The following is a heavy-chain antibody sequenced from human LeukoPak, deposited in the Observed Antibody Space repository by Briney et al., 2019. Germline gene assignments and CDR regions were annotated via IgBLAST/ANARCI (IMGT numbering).Heavy chain of an antibody. CDR3: TTDSPSQDYGAIDDAFDI. CDR2: IKSKTDGGTT. D-gene: IGHD4/OR15-4a*01. J-gene: IGHJ3*02. Sequence: GGSLRLSCAASGFTFSNAWMSWVRQAPGKGLEWVGRIKSKTDGGTTDYAAPVKGRFTISRDDSKNTLYLQMNSLKTEDTAVYYCTTDSPSQDYGAIDDAFDIWGQGTMVTVSS. V-gene: IGHV3-15*01. CDR1: GFTFSNAW.